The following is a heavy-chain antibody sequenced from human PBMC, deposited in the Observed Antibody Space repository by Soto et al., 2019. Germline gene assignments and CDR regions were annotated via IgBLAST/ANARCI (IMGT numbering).Heavy chain of an antibody. CDR1: GGSFSSYG. D-gene: IGHD3-10*01. Sequence: QVQLVQSGAEVKKPGSSVKVSCKASGGSFSSYGINWVRQAPGQGLEWMGGIIPLFDTVNYAQKFQGRVTTTADQSTRTAYMELSSLKSEDPAVYYCARYPPYGSGLLAPWGKGTRVTVSS. J-gene: IGHJ5*02. V-gene: IGHV1-69*01. CDR2: IIPLFDTV. CDR3: ARYPPYGSGLLAP.